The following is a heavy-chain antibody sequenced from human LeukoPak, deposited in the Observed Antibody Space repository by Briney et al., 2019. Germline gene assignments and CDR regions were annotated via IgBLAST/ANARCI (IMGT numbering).Heavy chain of an antibody. Sequence: GESLRLSCAASGFTVSSNFMSWVRQAPGKGLEWVSIIYSGGSIYYADSVKGRFTTSRDNSKNTVYLQMNSLRAEDTAVYYCARDFSSSWWGYWGQGTLVTVSS. CDR1: GFTVSSNF. CDR2: IYSGGSI. V-gene: IGHV3-66*01. CDR3: ARDFSSSWWGY. J-gene: IGHJ4*02. D-gene: IGHD6-13*01.